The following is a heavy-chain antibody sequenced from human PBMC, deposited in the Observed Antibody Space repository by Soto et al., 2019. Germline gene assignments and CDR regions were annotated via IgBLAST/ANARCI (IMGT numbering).Heavy chain of an antibody. V-gene: IGHV4-39*01. CDR1: GGSISSGSYY. Sequence: QLQLQESGPGLVKPSETLSLTCTVSGGSISSGSYYGGWIRQPPGKGLEWIGSIYFGGSTYYNASLKSRVTNSVDTSKNQFSLRLSSVTAADTAVYYCARHSGSYYFDYWGQGTLVAVSS. D-gene: IGHD1-26*01. CDR3: ARHSGSYYFDY. CDR2: IYFGGST. J-gene: IGHJ4*02.